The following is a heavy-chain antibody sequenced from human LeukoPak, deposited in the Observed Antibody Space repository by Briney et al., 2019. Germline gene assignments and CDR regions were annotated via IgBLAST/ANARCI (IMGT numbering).Heavy chain of an antibody. CDR2: ISSSSDTI. CDR3: ASGMRVGPNI. CDR1: GFTFGPYT. Sequence: GGSLRLSCTASGFTFGPYTMNWVRQAPGKGLEWVSYISSSSDTIYYADSVRGRFTISRDNAKSPLYLQMNSLTAEDTAVYYCASGMRVGPNIWGQGTLVIVSS. J-gene: IGHJ4*02. V-gene: IGHV3-48*04. D-gene: IGHD1-26*01.